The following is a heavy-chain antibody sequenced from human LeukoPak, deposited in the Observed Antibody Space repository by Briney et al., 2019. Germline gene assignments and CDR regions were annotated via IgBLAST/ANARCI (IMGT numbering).Heavy chain of an antibody. CDR3: AKDWDRTGGYYFDS. D-gene: IGHD1-26*01. CDR2: ISDSGGST. Sequence: GGSLILSCAASGFTFSSHAMSWVRQAPGKGLEWVSTISDSGGSTYYAVSVQGRFTISRGNPKNTVYLQMSSLRAEDTALYYCAKDWDRTGGYYFDSWGQGTLVTVSS. V-gene: IGHV3-23*01. CDR1: GFTFSSHA. J-gene: IGHJ4*02.